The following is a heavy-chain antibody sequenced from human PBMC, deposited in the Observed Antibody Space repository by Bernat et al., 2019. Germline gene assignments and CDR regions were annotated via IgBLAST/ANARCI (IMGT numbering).Heavy chain of an antibody. CDR2: IWYDGSNK. Sequence: QVQLVESGGGVVQPGRSLRLSCAASGFTFSSYGMHWVRQAPGKGLEWVAVIWYDGSNKYYADSVKGRFTISRDNSKNTLYLQMNSLRAEDTAVDYCARDIERGYDSSPFDYWCQGTLVTVSS. D-gene: IGHD5-12*01. CDR1: GFTFSSYG. V-gene: IGHV3-33*01. CDR3: ARDIERGYDSSPFDY. J-gene: IGHJ4*02.